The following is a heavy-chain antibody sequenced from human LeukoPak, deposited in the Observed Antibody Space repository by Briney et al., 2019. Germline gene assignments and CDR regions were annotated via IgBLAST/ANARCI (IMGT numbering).Heavy chain of an antibody. V-gene: IGHV4-34*01. D-gene: IGHD2-2*01. CDR1: GASIRSYY. J-gene: IGHJ6*02. CDR3: ARGPYCSSTSCYANYYYYGMDV. CDR2: INHSGST. Sequence: SETLSLTCTVSGASIRSYYWSWIRQPPGKGLEWIGEINHSGSTNYNPSLKSRVTISVDTSKNQFSLKLSSVTAADTAVYYCARGPYCSSTSCYANYYYYGMDVWGQGTTVTVSS.